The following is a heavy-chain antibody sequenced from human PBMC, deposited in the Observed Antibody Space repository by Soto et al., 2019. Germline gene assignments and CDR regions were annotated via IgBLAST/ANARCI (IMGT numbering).Heavy chain of an antibody. CDR3: ARDLTHPNYVVVPAAIPRYYYGMDV. D-gene: IGHD2-2*02. CDR1: GYTFTSYY. Sequence: QVQLVQSGAEVKKPGASVKVSCKASGYTFTSYYMHWVRQAPGQGLEWMGIINPSGGSTSYAQKFQGRVTMTRDTSTSTVYVELSSLRSEDTAVYYCARDLTHPNYVVVPAAIPRYYYGMDVWGQGTTVTVSS. J-gene: IGHJ6*02. V-gene: IGHV1-46*01. CDR2: INPSGGST.